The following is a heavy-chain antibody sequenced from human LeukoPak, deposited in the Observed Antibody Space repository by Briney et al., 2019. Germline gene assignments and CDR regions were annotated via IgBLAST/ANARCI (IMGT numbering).Heavy chain of an antibody. CDR3: ARGFGTAMVTLDY. J-gene: IGHJ4*02. Sequence: PGGSLRLSCAASGFTFSSYSMNWVRQAPGKGLEWVSSISSSSSYIYYADSVKGRFTISRDNAKNSLCLQTNSLRAEDTAVYYCARGFGTAMVTLDYWGQGTLVTVSS. V-gene: IGHV3-21*01. D-gene: IGHD5-18*01. CDR1: GFTFSSYS. CDR2: ISSSSSYI.